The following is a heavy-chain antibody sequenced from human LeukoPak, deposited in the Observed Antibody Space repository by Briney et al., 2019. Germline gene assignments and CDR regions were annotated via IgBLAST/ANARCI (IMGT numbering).Heavy chain of an antibody. CDR2: INSDGSST. V-gene: IGHV3-74*01. CDR3: ARAFFDSFLYSWGMDV. Sequence: PGGSLRLSCAASGFTFSSYWMHWVRQAPGKGLVWVSRINSDGSSTSYADSVKGRFTISRDNAKNSLYLQMNSLRAEDTAVYYCARAFFDSFLYSWGMDVWGQGTTVTVSS. D-gene: IGHD3-3*02. CDR1: GFTFSSYW. J-gene: IGHJ6*02.